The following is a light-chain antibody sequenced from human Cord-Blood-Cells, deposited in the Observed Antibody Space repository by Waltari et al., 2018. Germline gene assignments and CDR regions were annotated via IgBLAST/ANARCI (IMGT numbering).Light chain of an antibody. CDR1: QSVSSSY. J-gene: IGKJ4*01. V-gene: IGKV3-20*01. Sequence: EIVLTQSPGTLSLSPGERATLYCRAIQSVSSSYLAWYQQKPGQAPRLLIYGASSRATGIPDRFSGSGSGTDFTLTISRLEPEDFAVYYCQQYGSSPTFGGGTKVEIK. CDR2: GAS. CDR3: QQYGSSPT.